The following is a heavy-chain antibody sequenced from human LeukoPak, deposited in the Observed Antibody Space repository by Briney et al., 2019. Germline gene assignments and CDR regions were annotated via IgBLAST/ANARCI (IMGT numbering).Heavy chain of an antibody. Sequence: GASVKVSCKASGYTFISYYMHWVRQAPGQGLEWMGAINPSGGSTSYAQKFQGRVTMTRDTSTSTIYMELSSLRSGDTAVYYCARGTGLGGDYVSNWGQGTLVTVSS. CDR1: GYTFISYY. CDR2: INPSGGST. V-gene: IGHV1-46*01. D-gene: IGHD4-17*01. J-gene: IGHJ4*02. CDR3: ARGTGLGGDYVSN.